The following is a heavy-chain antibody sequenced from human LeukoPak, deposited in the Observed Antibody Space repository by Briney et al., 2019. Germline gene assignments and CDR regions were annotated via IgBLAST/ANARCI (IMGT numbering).Heavy chain of an antibody. CDR2: IRYDGSNK. CDR3: AKGRTGYCSGGSCLNWFDP. Sequence: GGSLRLSCAASGFTFSSYGMHWVRQAPGKGLEWVAFIRYDGSNKYYADSVKGRFTISRDKSKNTLYLQMNSLRAEDTAVYYCAKGRTGYCSGGSCLNWFDPWGQGTLVTVSS. V-gene: IGHV3-30*02. J-gene: IGHJ5*02. CDR1: GFTFSSYG. D-gene: IGHD2-15*01.